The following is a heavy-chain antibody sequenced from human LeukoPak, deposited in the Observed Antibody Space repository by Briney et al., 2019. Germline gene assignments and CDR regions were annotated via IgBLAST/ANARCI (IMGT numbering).Heavy chain of an antibody. CDR2: ITSSSSYI. V-gene: IGHV3-21*01. CDR1: VFTFSRYS. CDR3: AISDMAAAGIDY. Sequence: GGSLRLSCAASVFTFSRYSMNWVRPAPGKGLDWVSSITSSSSYIYYADSVKGRFTITRDNAKNSLYLQMNSLRAEDTAVYYCAISDMAAAGIDYWGQGTLVTVSS. D-gene: IGHD6-13*01. J-gene: IGHJ4*02.